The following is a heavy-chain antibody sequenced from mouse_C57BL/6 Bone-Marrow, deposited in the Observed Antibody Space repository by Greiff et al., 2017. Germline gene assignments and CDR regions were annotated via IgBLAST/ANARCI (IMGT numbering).Heavy chain of an antibody. Sequence: QVQLQQSGAELVKPGASVKLSCKASGYTFTEYTIHWVKQRSGQGLEWIGWFYPGSGSIKYNEKFKDKATLTADKSSSTVYMELSILTSEDSAVYFCARHEDFPQYYGSSAWFAYWGQGTLVTVSA. CDR2: FYPGSGSI. V-gene: IGHV1-62-2*01. CDR3: ARHEDFPQYYGSSAWFAY. D-gene: IGHD1-1*01. J-gene: IGHJ3*01. CDR1: GYTFTEYT.